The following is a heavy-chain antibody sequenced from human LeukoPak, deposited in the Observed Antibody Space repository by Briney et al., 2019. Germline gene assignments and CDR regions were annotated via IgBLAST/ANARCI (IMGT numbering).Heavy chain of an antibody. D-gene: IGHD3-16*02. CDR2: INHSGST. V-gene: IGHV4-34*01. Sequence: PSETLSLTCAVYGGSFSGYYWSWIRQPPGKGLEWIGEINHSGSTNYNPSLKSRVTISVDTSKNQFSLKLSSVTVADTAVYYCARIYDYVWGSYRPPYYYYYMDVWGKGTTVTISS. CDR3: ARIYDYVWGSYRPPYYYYYMDV. CDR1: GGSFSGYY. J-gene: IGHJ6*03.